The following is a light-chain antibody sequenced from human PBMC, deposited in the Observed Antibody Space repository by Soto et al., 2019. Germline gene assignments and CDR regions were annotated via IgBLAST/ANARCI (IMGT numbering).Light chain of an antibody. CDR2: DAS. J-gene: IGKJ4*01. Sequence: ETVLTQSPGTLSLSPGERATLSCRASQSVGNNQLAWYQQKPGQAPRFLIYDASSRATGIPDRFSGSGSGTDFTLTISRLEPEDFAVYYCQQYGSTPLTFGGGTKVEIK. CDR1: QSVGNNQ. V-gene: IGKV3-20*01. CDR3: QQYGSTPLT.